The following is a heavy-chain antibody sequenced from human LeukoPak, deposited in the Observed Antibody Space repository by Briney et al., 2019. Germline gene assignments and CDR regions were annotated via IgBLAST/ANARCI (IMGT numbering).Heavy chain of an antibody. CDR2: ISSSSSYI. V-gene: IGHV3-21*01. J-gene: IGHJ3*02. D-gene: IGHD1-26*01. Sequence: GGSLRLSCAASGFTFSSYSMNWVRQAPGKGLEWVSSISSSSSYIYYADSVKGRFTISRDNAKNSLYLQMNSLRAEDTGVYYCARIKVGANAFDIWGQGTMVTVSS. CDR3: ARIKVGANAFDI. CDR1: GFTFSSYS.